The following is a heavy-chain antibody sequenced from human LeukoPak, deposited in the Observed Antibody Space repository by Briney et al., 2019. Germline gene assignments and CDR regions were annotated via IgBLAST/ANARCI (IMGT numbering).Heavy chain of an antibody. Sequence: SLRLSXAASGFTFSSYGIHWVRQAPGKGLEWVAFIRYDGSNKYYADSVKGRFTISRDNSKNTLYLQMNSLRAEDTAVYYCARDRRRIAAAGTTYYYYYYMDVWGKGTTVTISS. CDR3: ARDRRRIAAAGTTYYYYYYMDV. CDR2: IRYDGSNK. D-gene: IGHD6-13*01. J-gene: IGHJ6*03. CDR1: GFTFSSYG. V-gene: IGHV3-30*02.